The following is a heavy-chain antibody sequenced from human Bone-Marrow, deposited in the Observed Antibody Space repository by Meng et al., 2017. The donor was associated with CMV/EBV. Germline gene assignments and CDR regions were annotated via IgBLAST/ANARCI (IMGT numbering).Heavy chain of an antibody. V-gene: IGHV3-74*01. CDR2: TDIDGIKT. D-gene: IGHD6-6*01. Sequence: GEPLKIPCAVSGFSLSSYWMHWVRQTPEKGLVWVSRTDIDGIKTFYADSVKGRFTISRDNAKNTLYLQMNSLRAEDSGVYYCARDFPHRRVQLGSSGGQGTLVTVSS. CDR1: GFSLSSYW. CDR3: ARDFPHRRVQLGSS. J-gene: IGHJ4*02.